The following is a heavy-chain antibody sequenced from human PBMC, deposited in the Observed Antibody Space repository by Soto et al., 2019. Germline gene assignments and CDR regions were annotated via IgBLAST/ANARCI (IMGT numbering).Heavy chain of an antibody. D-gene: IGHD6-13*01. CDR2: INHSGST. Sequence: SETLSLTCAVYGGSFSGYYWSWIRQPPGKGLEWIGEINHSGSTNYNPSLKSRVTISVDTSKNQFSLKLSSVTAADTAVYYCARAPYSSSWYYFDYWGQGTLVTVSS. V-gene: IGHV4-34*01. CDR3: ARAPYSSSWYYFDY. J-gene: IGHJ4*02. CDR1: GGSFSGYY.